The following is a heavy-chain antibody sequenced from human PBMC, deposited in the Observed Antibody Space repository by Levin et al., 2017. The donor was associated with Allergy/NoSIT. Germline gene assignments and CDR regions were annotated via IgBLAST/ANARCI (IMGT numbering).Heavy chain of an antibody. Sequence: PGGSLRLSCTVSGGSISSSSYYWGWIRQPPGKGLEWIGSIYYSGSTYYNPSLKSRVTISVDTSKNQFSLKLSSVTAADTAVYYCARHAMRILWFGESLAARFDPWGQGTLVTVSS. CDR3: ARHAMRILWFGESLAARFDP. CDR2: IYYSGST. J-gene: IGHJ5*02. V-gene: IGHV4-39*01. CDR1: GGSISSSSYY. D-gene: IGHD3-10*01.